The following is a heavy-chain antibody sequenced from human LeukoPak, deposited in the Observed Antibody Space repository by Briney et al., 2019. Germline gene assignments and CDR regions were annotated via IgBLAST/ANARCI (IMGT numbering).Heavy chain of an antibody. D-gene: IGHD5-12*01. CDR2: ISWNSGSI. Sequence: LGGSLRLSCAASGFTFDDYAMHWVRQAPGKGLEWVSGISWNSGSIGYADSVKGRFTISRDNAKNTLYLQMNSLRAEDTAVYYCTRDWRNLGYDYWGQGTLVTVSS. CDR3: TRDWRNLGYDY. CDR1: GFTFDDYA. V-gene: IGHV3-9*01. J-gene: IGHJ4*02.